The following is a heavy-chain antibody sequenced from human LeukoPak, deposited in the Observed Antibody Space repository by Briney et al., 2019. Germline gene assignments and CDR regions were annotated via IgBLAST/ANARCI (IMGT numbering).Heavy chain of an antibody. V-gene: IGHV1-18*01. J-gene: IGHJ4*02. CDR1: GFIFTMYG. CDR3: ARERTYYYDSSGYESDY. D-gene: IGHD3-22*01. CDR2: ISAYNGNT. Sequence: ASVKVSCKASGFIFTMYGFSWVRQAPGQGLEWMGWISAYNGNTNYAQKLQGRVTMTTDTSTSTAYMELRSLRSDDTAVYYCARERTYYYDSSGYESDYWGQGTLVTVSS.